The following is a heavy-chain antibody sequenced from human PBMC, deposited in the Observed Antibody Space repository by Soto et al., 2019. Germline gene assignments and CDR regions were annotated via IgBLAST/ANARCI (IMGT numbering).Heavy chain of an antibody. CDR3: AKEAQENDQVPIPGDN. J-gene: IGHJ4*02. Sequence: VASVKVSCKASGYTFTHHYIPWVRQAPGQGLDWVGVINPSGGRTNYAQKFQGRVTMTGDTSTLHLQMDNLRVEDTAVYYCAKEAQENDQVPIPGDNWGQGTLVTVAS. CDR1: GYTFTHHY. CDR2: INPSGGRT. V-gene: IGHV1-46*01. D-gene: IGHD2-2*02.